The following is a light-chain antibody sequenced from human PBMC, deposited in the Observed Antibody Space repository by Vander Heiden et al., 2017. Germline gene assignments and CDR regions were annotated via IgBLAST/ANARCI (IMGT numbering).Light chain of an antibody. V-gene: IGKV1-5*03. J-gene: IGKJ5*01. CDR1: QSINTA. CDR3: QHYNSYPLT. CDR2: KAS. Sequence: DIQMTQFPSTLSASVGDRVTITCRASQSINTALAWYQQKPGETPKLLIYKASHLESGVPSRFSGSGSGTDFTLTISSLQPHDFATYYCQHYNSYPLTFGQGTRLEIK.